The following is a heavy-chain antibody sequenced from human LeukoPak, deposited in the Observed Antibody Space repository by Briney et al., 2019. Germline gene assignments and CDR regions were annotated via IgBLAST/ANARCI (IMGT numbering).Heavy chain of an antibody. CDR1: GGTFSSYA. V-gene: IGHV1-69*13. J-gene: IGHJ6*02. CDR3: ARDQVSGYNYYGMDV. Sequence: SVKVSCKASGGTFSSYAISWVRQAPGQGLEWMGGIIPIFGTANYAQKFQGRVTITADESTSTAYMELSSLRSEDTAVYYCARDQVSGYNYYGMDVWGQGTTVTVSS. CDR2: IIPIFGTA.